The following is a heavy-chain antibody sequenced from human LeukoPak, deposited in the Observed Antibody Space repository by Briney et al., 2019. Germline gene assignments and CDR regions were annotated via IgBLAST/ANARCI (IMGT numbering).Heavy chain of an antibody. J-gene: IGHJ4*02. CDR2: IKQDRSEK. V-gene: IGHV3-7*01. CDR1: GFMFSSYW. CDR3: ARCPLRYFDWLFDATYYFDY. Sequence: PGGSLRLSCAASGFMFSSYWMSWVRQAPGKGLEWVANIKQDRSEKYYVDSVKGRFTVSRDNARNSLYLQMNSLSPEDTAVYYCARCPLRYFDWLFDATYYFDYWGQGTLVTVSS. D-gene: IGHD3-9*01.